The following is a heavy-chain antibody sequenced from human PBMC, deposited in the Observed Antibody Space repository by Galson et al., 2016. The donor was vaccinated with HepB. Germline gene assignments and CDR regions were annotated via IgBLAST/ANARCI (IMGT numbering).Heavy chain of an antibody. CDR2: IDWDNDK. V-gene: IGHV2-70*01. CDR1: GFSLSATGMS. Sequence: PALVKPTQTLTLTCTFSGFSLSATGMSLAWIRQPPGKALEWLALIDWDNDKHYTASLKPRLTISGDTSKNQVVLIMTNMDPVDTATYFCARIYRGSHQPMNFYYYGLDVWGQGTSVTVSS. J-gene: IGHJ6*02. D-gene: IGHD3-16*02. CDR3: ARIYRGSHQPMNFYYYGLDV.